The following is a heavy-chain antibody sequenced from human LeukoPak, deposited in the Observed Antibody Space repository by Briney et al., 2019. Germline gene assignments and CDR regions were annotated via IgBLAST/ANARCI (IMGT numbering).Heavy chain of an antibody. D-gene: IGHD2-15*01. CDR3: ARDKGYCSGGSCYWLPDDY. Sequence: GASVKVSCKASGYTFTGYYMHWVRQAPGQGLEWMGWINPNSGGTNYARKFQGRVTMTRDTSISTAYMELSRLRSDDTAVYYCARDKGYCSGGSCYWLPDDYWGQGTLVTVSS. CDR2: INPNSGGT. J-gene: IGHJ4*02. CDR1: GYTFTGYY. V-gene: IGHV1-2*02.